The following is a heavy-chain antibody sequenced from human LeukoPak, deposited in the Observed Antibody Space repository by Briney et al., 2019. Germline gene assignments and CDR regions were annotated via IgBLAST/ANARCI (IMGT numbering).Heavy chain of an antibody. J-gene: IGHJ4*02. CDR3: AKASRYCGGDCYPEFDF. Sequence: PGGSLRLSCAASGFSFRTYAVSWVRQAPGKGLEWVSGITGSGGSTSYADSVKGRFTISRDNFRNTLYLQMNSLRAEDTAVYSCAKASRYCGGDCYPEFDFWGQGTLVTVSS. V-gene: IGHV3-23*01. D-gene: IGHD2-21*02. CDR1: GFSFRTYA. CDR2: ITGSGGST.